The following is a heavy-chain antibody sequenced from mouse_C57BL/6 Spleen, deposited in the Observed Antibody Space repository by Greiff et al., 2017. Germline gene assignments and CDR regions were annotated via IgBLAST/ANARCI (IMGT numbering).Heavy chain of an antibody. J-gene: IGHJ4*01. Sequence: VQLQQPGAELVKPGASVKLSCKASGYTFTSYWMQWVKQRPGQGLEWIGEIDPSDSYTNYNQKFKGKATLTVDTSSSTAYMQLSSLTSEDSAVYYCARGDGYAMDYWGQGTSVTVSS. CDR3: ARGDGYAMDY. CDR1: GYTFTSYW. V-gene: IGHV1-50*01. CDR2: IDPSDSYT. D-gene: IGHD2-3*01.